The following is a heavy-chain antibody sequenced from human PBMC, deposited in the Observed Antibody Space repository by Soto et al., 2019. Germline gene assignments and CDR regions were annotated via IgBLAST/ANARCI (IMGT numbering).Heavy chain of an antibody. D-gene: IGHD5-18*01. CDR2: IYYSGST. CDR1: GGSISSYY. V-gene: IGHV4-59*01. J-gene: IGHJ5*02. CDR3: ARELLYSYGSWFDP. Sequence: SETLSLTCTVSGGSISSYYWSWIRQPPGKGLEWIGYIYYSGSTNYNPSLKSRVTISVDTSKNQFSLKLSSVTAADTAVYYCARELLYSYGSWFDPWGQGTPVTVSS.